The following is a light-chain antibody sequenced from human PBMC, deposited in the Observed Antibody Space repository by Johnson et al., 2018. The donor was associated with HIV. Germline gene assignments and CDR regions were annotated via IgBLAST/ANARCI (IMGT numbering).Light chain of an antibody. V-gene: IGLV3-16*01. J-gene: IGLJ1*01. Sequence: VLTQPPSVSVSLGQMARITCSGEALPKKYAYWYQQKPGQFPVLVIYKDSERPSGIPERFSGSSSGTIVTLTISGGQAEDEADYYCLSADSSGTYLYVFGTGTKVTVL. CDR2: KDS. CDR1: ALPKKY. CDR3: LSADSSGTYLYV.